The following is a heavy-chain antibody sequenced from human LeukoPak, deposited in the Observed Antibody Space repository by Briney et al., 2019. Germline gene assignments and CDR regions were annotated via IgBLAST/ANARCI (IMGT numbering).Heavy chain of an antibody. CDR1: GFSVDIIY. V-gene: IGHV3-66*02. J-gene: IGHJ4*02. CDR3: ARGAYFYSSGWYYPY. Sequence: GGSLGLSCVVPGFSVDIIYISCVCPAPGEGVEWVSVIYSGGSTYYADAVKGRFTISRDNSKSTLYLQINSLKAEDTTVYYCARGAYFYSSGWYYPYWGQGTLVTVSS. CDR2: IYSGGST. D-gene: IGHD6-19*01.